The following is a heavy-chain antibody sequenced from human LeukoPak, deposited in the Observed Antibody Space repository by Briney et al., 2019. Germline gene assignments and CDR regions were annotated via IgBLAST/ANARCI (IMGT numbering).Heavy chain of an antibody. D-gene: IGHD5-24*01. CDR3: ARVGYNSGLYYYYYYMDV. J-gene: IGHJ6*03. CDR2: IIPIFGTA. CDR1: GGTFSSYA. Sequence: SVKVSCKASGGTFSSYAISRVRQAPGQGLEWMGGIIPIFGTANYAQKFQGRVTITADESTSTAYMELSSLRSEDTAVYYCARVGYNSGLYYYYYYMDVWGKGTTVTVSS. V-gene: IGHV1-69*01.